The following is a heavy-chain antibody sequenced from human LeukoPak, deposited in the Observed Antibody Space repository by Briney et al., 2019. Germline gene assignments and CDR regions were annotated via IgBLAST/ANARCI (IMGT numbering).Heavy chain of an antibody. J-gene: IGHJ4*02. V-gene: IGHV3-48*01. Sequence: PGGSLRLSCAASGFTFSSYSMNWVRQAPGKGLEWVSYISSSSSTIYYADSVKGRFTISRDNAKNSLYLQMNSLRAEDTAVYYCARGRYTSSSTLDYWGQGTLVTVSS. CDR1: GFTFSSYS. CDR2: ISSSSSTI. CDR3: ARGRYTSSSTLDY. D-gene: IGHD6-6*01.